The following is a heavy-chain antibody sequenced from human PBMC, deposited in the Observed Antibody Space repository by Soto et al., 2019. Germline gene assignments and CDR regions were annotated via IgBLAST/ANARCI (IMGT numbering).Heavy chain of an antibody. J-gene: IGHJ6*02. CDR2: ISYDGSNK. V-gene: IGHV3-30-3*01. D-gene: IGHD2-15*01. CDR3: ARDVRAGGGDV. Sequence: QVQLVESGGGVVQPGRSLRLSCAASGFTFSSYAMHWVRQAPGKGLEWVAVISYDGSNKYYADSVKGRFTISRDNSKNTLYLQMNSLGAEDTAVYYCARDVRAGGGDVWGQGTTVTVSS. CDR1: GFTFSSYA.